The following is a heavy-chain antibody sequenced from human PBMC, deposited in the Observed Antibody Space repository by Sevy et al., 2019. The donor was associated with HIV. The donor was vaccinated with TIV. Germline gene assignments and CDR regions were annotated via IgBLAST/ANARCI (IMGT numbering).Heavy chain of an antibody. Sequence: GGSLRFSCAASGFSLSNYAVSWVRQAPGKGLEWISTKTGSAGVTYYADSVKGRFTISRDNSKNTLFLQMNSLRAEDTALYYCAKGRIPSIGTMGPFDSWGQGTLVTVSS. CDR1: GFSLSNYA. CDR3: AKGRIPSIGTMGPFDS. V-gene: IGHV3-23*01. CDR2: KTGSAGVT. J-gene: IGHJ4*02. D-gene: IGHD6-6*01.